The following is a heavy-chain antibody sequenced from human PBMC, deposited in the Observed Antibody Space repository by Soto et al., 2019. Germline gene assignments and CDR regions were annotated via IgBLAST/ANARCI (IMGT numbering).Heavy chain of an antibody. J-gene: IGHJ6*03. V-gene: IGHV1-46*03. Sequence: ASLKVSCKASGYTFTSYYMHWVRQAPGQGLEWMGIINPSGGSTSYAQKFQGRVTMTRDTSTSTVYMELSSLRSEDTAVYYCARDLYSSGWEDYYYYYYMDVWGKGTTVTVSS. CDR3: ARDLYSSGWEDYYYYYYMDV. CDR1: GYTFTSYY. CDR2: INPSGGST. D-gene: IGHD6-19*01.